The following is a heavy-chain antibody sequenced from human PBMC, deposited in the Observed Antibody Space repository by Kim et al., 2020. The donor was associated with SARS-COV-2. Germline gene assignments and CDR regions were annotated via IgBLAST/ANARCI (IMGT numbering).Heavy chain of an antibody. V-gene: IGHV1-8*01. CDR1: GYTFTSYD. J-gene: IGHJ6*02. Sequence: ASVKVSCKASGYTFTSYDINWVRQATGQGLEWMGWMNPNSGNTGYAQKFHGRVTMTRNTSISTAYMELSSLRSEDTAVYYCAVWLETNYYYYGMDVWGQGTTVTVS. D-gene: IGHD6-19*01. CDR3: AVWLETNYYYYGMDV. CDR2: MNPNSGNT.